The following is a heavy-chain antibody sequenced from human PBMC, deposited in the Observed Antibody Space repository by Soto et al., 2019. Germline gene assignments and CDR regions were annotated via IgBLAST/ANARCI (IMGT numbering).Heavy chain of an antibody. J-gene: IGHJ5*02. Sequence: ASVKVSCKASGYTLTSYDINWGRQATGQGLEWMGWMNAYSGNTDYAQKLQGRVTMTTDTSTSTAYMELRSLRSDDTAVYYCARVHVGYNWFDPWGQGTLVTVSS. CDR3: ARVHVGYNWFDP. D-gene: IGHD1-26*01. CDR1: GYTLTSYD. V-gene: IGHV1-18*01. CDR2: MNAYSGNT.